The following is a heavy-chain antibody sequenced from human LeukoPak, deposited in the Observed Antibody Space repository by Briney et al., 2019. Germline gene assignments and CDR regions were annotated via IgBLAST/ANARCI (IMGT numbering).Heavy chain of an antibody. CDR3: ARRAGAYSHPYDY. Sequence: GGSLRLSCAASGFTFSSYGMSWVRQAPGKGLEWVSFIYSVKGRFTISRDNSKNTLYLQMNSLRAEDTAVYYCARRAGAYSHPYDYWGQGTLVTVSS. J-gene: IGHJ4*02. CDR1: GFTFSSYG. V-gene: IGHV3-53*01. CDR2: IY. D-gene: IGHD4/OR15-4a*01.